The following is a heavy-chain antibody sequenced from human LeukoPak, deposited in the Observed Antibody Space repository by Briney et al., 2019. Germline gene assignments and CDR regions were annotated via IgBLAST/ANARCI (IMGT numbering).Heavy chain of an antibody. J-gene: IGHJ4*02. V-gene: IGHV3-23*01. CDR2: IGNTET. D-gene: IGHD5-18*01. CDR3: AKDWIQFNRVFDCFDS. CDR1: GFPFETNA. Sequence: GGSLRLSCATSGFPFETNAMSWVRQAPGKGLEWVATIGNTETFYADSVTGRFTISRDNSKNTVNLQMNRLRVEDTAISYCAKDWIQFNRVFDCFDSWGQGTLVTVSS.